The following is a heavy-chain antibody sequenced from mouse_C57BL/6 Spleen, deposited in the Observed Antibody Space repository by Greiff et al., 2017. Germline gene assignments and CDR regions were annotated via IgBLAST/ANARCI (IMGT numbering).Heavy chain of an antibody. J-gene: IGHJ1*03. Sequence: EVKLEESGGDLVKPGGSLKLSCAASGFTFSSYGMSWVRQTPDKRLEWVATISSGGSYTYYPDSVKGRFTISRDNAKNTLYLQMSSLKSEDTAMYYCARLRYDDWYFDVWGTGTTVTVSS. CDR2: ISSGGSYT. CDR3: ARLRYDDWYFDV. CDR1: GFTFSSYG. V-gene: IGHV5-6*02. D-gene: IGHD2-12*01.